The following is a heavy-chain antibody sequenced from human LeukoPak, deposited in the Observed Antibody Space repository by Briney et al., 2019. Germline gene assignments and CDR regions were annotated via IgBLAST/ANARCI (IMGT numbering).Heavy chain of an antibody. J-gene: IGHJ4*02. D-gene: IGHD6-19*01. CDR2: IIPIFGTA. V-gene: IGHV1-69*05. CDR1: GGTFSSYA. CDR3: AKDGYSSGWYSFDY. Sequence: GASVKVSCKASGGTFSSYAISWVRQAPGQGLEWMGGIIPIFGTANYAQKFQGRVTITTDESTSTAYMELSSLRSEDTAVYYCAKDGYSSGWYSFDYWGQGTLVTVSS.